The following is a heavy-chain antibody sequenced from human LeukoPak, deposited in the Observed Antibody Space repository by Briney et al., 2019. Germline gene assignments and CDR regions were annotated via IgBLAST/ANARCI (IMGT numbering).Heavy chain of an antibody. J-gene: IGHJ6*02. V-gene: IGHV4-59*01. D-gene: IGHD1-26*01. CDR3: ARGVPWSHYYYYYGMDV. CDR1: GGSISSYY. Sequence: SETLSLTCTVSGGSISSYYWSWIRQPPGKGLEWIGYIYYSGSTNYNPPLKSRVTISVDTSTNQFSLKLSSVTAADTAVYYCARGVPWSHYYYYYGMDVWGQGTKVTVSS. CDR2: IYYSGST.